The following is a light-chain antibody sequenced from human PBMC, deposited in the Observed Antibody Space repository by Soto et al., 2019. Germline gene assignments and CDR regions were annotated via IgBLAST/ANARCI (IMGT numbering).Light chain of an antibody. J-gene: IGKJ4*01. CDR2: GAT. V-gene: IGKV1-39*01. CDR3: QQSHNAPLT. CDR1: EDIISY. Sequence: DIRMTQSPSSLSASVGDRVTLNCRASEDIISYLNWYQHKPGRAPTVLVYGATNLPSGVPSRFSGSGSGTEFTFTISSLQPEDFATYYCQQSHNAPLTFGGGTNVE.